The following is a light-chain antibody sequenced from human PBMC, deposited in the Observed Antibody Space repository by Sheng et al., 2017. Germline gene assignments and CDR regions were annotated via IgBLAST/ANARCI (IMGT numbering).Light chain of an antibody. CDR2: AAS. J-gene: IGKJ1*01. Sequence: EEVMTQSPATLSVSPGESVTLSCRTSQSTASHLAWYQQKSGQAPRLLIYAASIRATDIPARFSGSGSGTEFTLTIDSLQSEDFAVYYCQQYINWPWTFGQGTKVEIK. V-gene: IGKV3-15*01. CDR3: QQYINWPWT. CDR1: QSTASH.